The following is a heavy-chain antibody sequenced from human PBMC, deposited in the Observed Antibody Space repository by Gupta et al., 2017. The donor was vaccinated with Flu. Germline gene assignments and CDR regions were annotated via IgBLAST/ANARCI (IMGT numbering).Heavy chain of an antibody. J-gene: IGHJ6*03. CDR2: ISAYNGNT. CDR1: GYTFTSYG. Sequence: QVQLVQSGAEVKKPGASVKVSCKASGYTFTSYGIRWVRQAPGQGLEWMGWISAYNGNTNYAQKLQGRVTMTTDTSTSTAYMELRSLRSDDTAVYYCARRDTVTTRYYYYYYMDVWGKGTTVTVSS. CDR3: ARRDTVTTRYYYYYYMDV. V-gene: IGHV1-18*01. D-gene: IGHD4-11*01.